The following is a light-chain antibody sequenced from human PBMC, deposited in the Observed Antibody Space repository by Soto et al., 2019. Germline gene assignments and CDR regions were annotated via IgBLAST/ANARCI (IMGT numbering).Light chain of an antibody. CDR2: DAS. Sequence: EILLTQSPGTLSLSPGERATLSCRASQSVSSYLAWYQQKPGQAPRLLIHDASNRATGIPARFSGSGSGTDFTLTISSLEPEDFAVYYCQQRSSWPWTFGQGTKVEIK. J-gene: IGKJ1*01. CDR3: QQRSSWPWT. V-gene: IGKV3-11*01. CDR1: QSVSSY.